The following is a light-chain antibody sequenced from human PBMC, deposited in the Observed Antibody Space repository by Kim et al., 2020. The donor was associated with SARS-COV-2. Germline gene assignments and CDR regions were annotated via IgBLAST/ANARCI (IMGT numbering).Light chain of an antibody. J-gene: IGLJ2*01. CDR2: DVS. CDR1: SSDVGLYNY. Sequence: QSALTQPASVSGSPGQSITISCTGTSSDVGLYNYVSWYQHHPGKAPKFMIYDVSNRPSGVSNRFSGSKSGNTASLTISGLQAEYEADYYCSSYTSSTTLVFGGGTQLTVL. CDR3: SSYTSSTTLV. V-gene: IGLV2-14*03.